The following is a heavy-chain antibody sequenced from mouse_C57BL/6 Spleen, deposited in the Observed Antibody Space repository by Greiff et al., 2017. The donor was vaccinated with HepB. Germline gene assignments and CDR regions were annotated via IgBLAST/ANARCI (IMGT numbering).Heavy chain of an antibody. CDR2: IDPETGGT. J-gene: IGHJ3*01. CDR3: TRQGARAWCAY. V-gene: IGHV1-15*01. Sequence: QVQLQQSGAELVRPGASVTLSCKASGYTFTDYEMHWVKQTPVHGLEWIGAIDPETGGTAYNQKFKGKAILTADKSSSTAYMELRSLTSEDSAVYYCTRQGARAWCAYWGQGTLVTVSA. CDR1: GYTFTDYE.